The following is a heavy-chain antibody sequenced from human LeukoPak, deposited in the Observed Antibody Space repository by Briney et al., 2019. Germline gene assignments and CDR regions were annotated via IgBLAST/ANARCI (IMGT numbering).Heavy chain of an antibody. V-gene: IGHV4-39*01. J-gene: IGHJ4*02. CDR1: GGSISRNNYY. CDR3: ARGDGYNYNFDY. D-gene: IGHD5-24*01. CDR2: IYYSGST. Sequence: SETLSLTCTVSGGSISRNNYYWGWIRQPPGKGLEWIGRIYYSGSTYYNPSLKNRVTISLDTSKKQFSVKVRSVTAADTAVYYCARGDGYNYNFDYWGQGTLVTVSS.